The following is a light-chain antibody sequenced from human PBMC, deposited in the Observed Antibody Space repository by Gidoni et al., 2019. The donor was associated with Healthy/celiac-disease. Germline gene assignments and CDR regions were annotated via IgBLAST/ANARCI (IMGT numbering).Light chain of an antibody. CDR2: DVS. Sequence: QSALTQPAAVSGSPGQSITISCTGTSSDVGGYNYVSWYQPHPGKAPKLMIYDVSNRPSGVSNRFSGSQSGNTASLTLSGLQAEDEADYSCSSYTSSSVVFGGGTKLTVL. CDR3: SSYTSSSVV. V-gene: IGLV2-14*01. J-gene: IGLJ2*01. CDR1: SSDVGGYNY.